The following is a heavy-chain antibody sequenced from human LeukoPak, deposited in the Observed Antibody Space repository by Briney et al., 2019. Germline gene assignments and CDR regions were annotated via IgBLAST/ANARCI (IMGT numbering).Heavy chain of an antibody. Sequence: SQTLSLTCTVSCGSISSGDYYWSWIRQPPRKGLEWIGYIDFSGSTYYNPSLKGRVTISVSPSKNQYSLKLSSVTAAAAAVYYCARADIVVVPAAADAFDIWGQGTMVTVSS. CDR2: IDFSGST. J-gene: IGHJ3*02. CDR1: CGSISSGDYY. D-gene: IGHD2-2*01. CDR3: ARADIVVVPAAADAFDI. V-gene: IGHV4-30-4*08.